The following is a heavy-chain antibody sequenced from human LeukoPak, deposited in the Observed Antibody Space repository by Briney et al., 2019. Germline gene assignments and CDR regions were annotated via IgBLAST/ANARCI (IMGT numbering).Heavy chain of an antibody. V-gene: IGHV1-46*01. Sequence: GASLKVSCKASGYTFTSYYMHWVRQAPGQGLEWMGIINPSGGSTSYAQKFQGRVTMTRDTSTSTVYMELSSLRSEDTAVYYCARSLRFWEHAFDIWGQGTMVTVSS. CDR2: INPSGGST. D-gene: IGHD3-3*01. CDR1: GYTFTSYY. J-gene: IGHJ3*02. CDR3: ARSLRFWEHAFDI.